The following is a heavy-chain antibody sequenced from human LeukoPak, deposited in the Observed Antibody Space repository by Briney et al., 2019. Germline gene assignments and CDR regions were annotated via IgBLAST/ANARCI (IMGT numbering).Heavy chain of an antibody. J-gene: IGHJ4*02. CDR1: GGSINSYY. V-gene: IGHV4-59*01. CDR3: ARGVRYSSSWEHFDY. D-gene: IGHD6-13*01. CDR2: IYYRGST. Sequence: PSETLSLTCTVSGGSINSYYWSWIRQPPGKGLEWIGYIYYRGSTNYNPSLKSRLTISVDTSKNQFSLKLSSVTAADTAVYYCARGVRYSSSWEHFDYWGQGTLVTVSS.